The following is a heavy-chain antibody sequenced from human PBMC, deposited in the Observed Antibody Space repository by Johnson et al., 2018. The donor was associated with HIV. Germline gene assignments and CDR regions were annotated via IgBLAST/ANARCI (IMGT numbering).Heavy chain of an antibody. CDR3: ARSGYCTTSGCTDDAFDI. J-gene: IGHJ3*02. V-gene: IGHV3-66*01. Sequence: VQLVESGGGLVQPGGSLRLSCAASGFTVSSNSMTWVRQAPGKGLEWVSLIYRGGSTYYADSVTGRLTISRDNSKNTLYLQMNSLRAEDTAVYYCARSGYCTTSGCTDDAFDIWGQGTMVTVYS. CDR1: GFTVSSNS. CDR2: IYRGGST. D-gene: IGHD2-8*01.